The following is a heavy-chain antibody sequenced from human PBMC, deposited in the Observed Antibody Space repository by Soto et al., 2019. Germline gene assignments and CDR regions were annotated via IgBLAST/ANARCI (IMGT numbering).Heavy chain of an antibody. CDR3: ARDPTTVVTPDYCYFDL. CDR2: ISYDGSNK. Sequence: VQLLESGGGLVQPGGSLRLSCAASGFTFSSYAMHWVRQAPGKGLEWAAVISYDGSNKYYADSVKGRFTISRDNSKNTLYLKMNSLRAEDTAVYYCARDPTTVVTPDYCYFDLWGRGTLVTVSS. V-gene: IGHV3-30-3*01. CDR1: GFTFSSYA. D-gene: IGHD4-17*01. J-gene: IGHJ2*01.